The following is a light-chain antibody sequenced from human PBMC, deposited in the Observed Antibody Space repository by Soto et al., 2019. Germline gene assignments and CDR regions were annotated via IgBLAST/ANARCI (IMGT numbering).Light chain of an antibody. CDR1: QTLISY. CDR3: QQRSNWPREIT. V-gene: IGKV3-11*01. J-gene: IGKJ5*01. Sequence: EIVLTQSPVTLSLSRGERATLSCRASQTLISYFAWYQQKPGQAPRLLIYDASNRATGIPARFSGSGSGTDFTLTISSLEPEDFAVYYCQQRSNWPREITFGQGTRLEIK. CDR2: DAS.